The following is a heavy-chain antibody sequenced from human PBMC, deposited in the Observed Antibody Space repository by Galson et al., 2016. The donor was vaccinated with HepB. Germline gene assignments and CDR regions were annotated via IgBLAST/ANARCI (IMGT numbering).Heavy chain of an antibody. CDR2: IKSSSSNV. D-gene: IGHD3-10*01. CDR3: ARGYASGNFYQ. CDR1: GFTISAYW. Sequence: SLRLSCAASGFTISAYWMSWVRQAPGKGLERVSQIKSSSSNVYYADSVKGRFTISRDNAKNSVYLQMNSLRDEDTAVYYCARGYASGNFYQWGQGTLVTVSS. V-gene: IGHV3-48*02. J-gene: IGHJ4*02.